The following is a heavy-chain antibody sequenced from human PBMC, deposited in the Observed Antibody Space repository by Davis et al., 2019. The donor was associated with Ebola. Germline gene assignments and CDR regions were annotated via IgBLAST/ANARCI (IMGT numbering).Heavy chain of an antibody. Sequence: GESLKTSCAASGFTFSSYAMSWVRQAPGKGLEWVSAISGSGGSTYYADFVKGRFTISRDNSKNTLYLQMNSLRAENTAVYYCAKDRDFWSGSVDYWGQGTLVTVSS. CDR3: AKDRDFWSGSVDY. J-gene: IGHJ4*02. CDR2: ISGSGGST. CDR1: GFTFSSYA. V-gene: IGHV3-23*01. D-gene: IGHD3-3*01.